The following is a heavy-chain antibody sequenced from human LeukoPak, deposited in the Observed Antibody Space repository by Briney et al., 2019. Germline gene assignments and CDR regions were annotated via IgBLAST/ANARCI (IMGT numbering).Heavy chain of an antibody. CDR1: GYTVISYY. D-gene: IGHD5-18*01. CDR3: ARERRYSYGFRT. J-gene: IGHJ4*02. Sequence: GASVKVSCKASGYTVISYYTHWVRQAPGQGLEWMGIINPSGGSTSYAQKFQGRITMTRDMSTSTVYMELSSLRSEDTAVYYCARERRYSYGFRTWGQGTLVTVSS. CDR2: INPSGGST. V-gene: IGHV1-46*01.